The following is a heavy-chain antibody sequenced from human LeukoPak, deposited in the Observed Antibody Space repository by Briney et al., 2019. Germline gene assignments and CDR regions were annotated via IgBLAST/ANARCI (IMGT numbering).Heavy chain of an antibody. CDR1: GCSISSGGYY. J-gene: IGHJ4*02. CDR2: IYDSGSS. V-gene: IGHV4-31*03. D-gene: IGHD4-23*01. Sequence: KPSQTLSLTCTVSGCSISSGGYYWSWIPQHPGKGLEWIGYIYDSGSSYYNPSLKSRVTISVDTSKNQFSLKLSSVTAADTAVYYCARATQVVTPNYFDYWGQGTLVTVSS. CDR3: ARATQVVTPNYFDY.